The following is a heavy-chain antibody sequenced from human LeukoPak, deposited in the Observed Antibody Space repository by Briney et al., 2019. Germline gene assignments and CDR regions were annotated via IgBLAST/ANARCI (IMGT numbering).Heavy chain of an antibody. V-gene: IGHV3-30-3*01. CDR2: ISYDGSNK. CDR3: ARDIGGSSGWYYFDH. D-gene: IGHD6-19*01. CDR1: GFTFSSYA. J-gene: IGHJ4*02. Sequence: PGRSLRLSCAASGFTFSSYAMHWVRQAPGKGLEWVAVISYDGSNKYYADSVKGRFTISRDNSKNTLYLQMSSLRAEDTAVYYCARDIGGSSGWYYFDHWGQGTLVTVSS.